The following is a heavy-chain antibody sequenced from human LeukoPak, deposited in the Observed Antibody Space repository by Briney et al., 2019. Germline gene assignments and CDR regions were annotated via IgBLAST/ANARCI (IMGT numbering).Heavy chain of an antibody. Sequence: ASVKVSCKASGYTFTNYGISWVRQAPGQGHEWVGWISVYNGNTNYAQNLQDRVTMTTDTSTSAAYMQLRSLISDDTAVYYCAREGPVAVAGLDYWGQGTLVTVSS. J-gene: IGHJ4*02. CDR1: GYTFTNYG. CDR2: ISVYNGNT. CDR3: AREGPVAVAGLDY. D-gene: IGHD6-19*01. V-gene: IGHV1-18*01.